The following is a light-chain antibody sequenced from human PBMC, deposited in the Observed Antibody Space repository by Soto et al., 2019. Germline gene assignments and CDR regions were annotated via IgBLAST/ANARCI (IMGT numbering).Light chain of an antibody. V-gene: IGLV2-14*01. J-gene: IGLJ1*01. CDR1: SSDVGGFNY. CDR3: RSYTPSSSYV. Sequence: QSVLTQPASVSGSPGQSITISCTGTSSDVGGFNYVSWYQQHPGKAPKLLIFDVYSRPSGISNRFSGSKSGNTASLTISGLQAEDEADYYCRSYTPSSSYVFGAGTKVTVL. CDR2: DVY.